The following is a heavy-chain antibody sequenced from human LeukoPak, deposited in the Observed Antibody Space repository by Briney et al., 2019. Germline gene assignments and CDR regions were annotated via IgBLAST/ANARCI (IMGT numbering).Heavy chain of an antibody. J-gene: IGHJ4*02. CDR1: GFILRTHG. V-gene: IGHV3-33*01. Sequence: GGSLRLSCAVPGFILRTHGMHWVRQAPGKGLEWVAGMWHDGTREDYEGSVKGRFTISRDMSKNTLNLQMNSLRVEGTAMFYCARDLSYGSLDFGGQGALVTVSS. CDR2: MWHDGTRE. CDR3: ARDLSYGSLDF. D-gene: IGHD1-26*01.